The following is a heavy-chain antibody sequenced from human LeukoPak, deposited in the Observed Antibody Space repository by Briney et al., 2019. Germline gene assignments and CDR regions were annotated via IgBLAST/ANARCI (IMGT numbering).Heavy chain of an antibody. V-gene: IGHV3-23*01. J-gene: IGHJ3*02. D-gene: IGHD3-22*01. CDR2: ISGSGGST. CDR3: AKADSSGYYYGNAFDI. CDR1: GFTISTYG. Sequence: LPGGSLRLSCAASGFTISTYGMSWVRQAPGKGLEWVSAISGSGGSTYYADSVKGRFTISRDNSKNTLYLQMNSLRAEDTAVYYCAKADSSGYYYGNAFDIWGQGTMVTVSS.